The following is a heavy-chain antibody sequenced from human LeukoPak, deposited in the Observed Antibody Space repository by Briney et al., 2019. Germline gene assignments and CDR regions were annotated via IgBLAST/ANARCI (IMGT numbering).Heavy chain of an antibody. CDR2: IYWDDDK. CDR3: AHHRSDSSSWYYFDY. D-gene: IGHD6-13*01. Sequence: SGPTLVNPTQTLTLTCTFSGFSLSTSGVGVGWIRQPPGKALEWLALIYWDDDKRYSPSLKSRPTITNDTSKNQVVLTMTNMDPVDTATYYCAHHRSDSSSWYYFDYWGQGTLVTVSS. J-gene: IGHJ4*02. V-gene: IGHV2-5*02. CDR1: GFSLSTSGVG.